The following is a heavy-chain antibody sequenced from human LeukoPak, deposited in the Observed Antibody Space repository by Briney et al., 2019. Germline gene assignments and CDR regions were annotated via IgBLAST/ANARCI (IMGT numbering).Heavy chain of an antibody. D-gene: IGHD6-13*01. Sequence: SETLSLTCTVSGGSISSGDYYWSWIRQPPGKSLEWIGYIYYSGSTYYNPSLKSRVTISVDTSKNQFSLKLSSVTAADTAVYYCASSSWYYFDYWGQGTLVTVSS. CDR3: ASSSWYYFDY. CDR2: IYYSGST. CDR1: GGSISSGDYY. J-gene: IGHJ4*02. V-gene: IGHV4-30-4*08.